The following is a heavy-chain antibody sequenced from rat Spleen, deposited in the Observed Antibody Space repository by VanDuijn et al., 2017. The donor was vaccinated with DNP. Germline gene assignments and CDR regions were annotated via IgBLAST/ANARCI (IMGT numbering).Heavy chain of an antibody. V-gene: IGHV3-3*01. D-gene: IGHD1-11*01. CDR3: ARGATGDY. CDR2: IDSEGST. Sequence: EVQLQESGPGLLKPSQSLSLTCSVTGYSISRTYWGWFRKFPGNELEWMGYIDSEGSTSYHPSLKSRISITRDTSTNQFFLQVNSVTTEDTATYYCARGATGDYWGQGVMVTVSS. CDR1: GYSISRTY. J-gene: IGHJ2*01.